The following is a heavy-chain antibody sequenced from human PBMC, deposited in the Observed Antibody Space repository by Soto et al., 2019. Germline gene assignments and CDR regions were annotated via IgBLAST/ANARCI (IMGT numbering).Heavy chain of an antibody. J-gene: IGHJ4*02. Sequence: QVQLVESGGGVVQPGRSLRLSCAASGFTFSSYGMHWVRQAPGKGLEWVAVIWYDGSNKYYADSVKGRFTISRDNSKNTLYLQMNSLRAEDTAVYYCARDIVGATWGFDYWGQGTLVTVSS. CDR3: ARDIVGATWGFDY. CDR2: IWYDGSNK. V-gene: IGHV3-33*01. D-gene: IGHD1-26*01. CDR1: GFTFSSYG.